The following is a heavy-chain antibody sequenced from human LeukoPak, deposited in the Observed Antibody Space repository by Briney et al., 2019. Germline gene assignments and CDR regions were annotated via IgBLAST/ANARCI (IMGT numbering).Heavy chain of an antibody. CDR1: GGTFSSYA. Sequence: ASVKVSCKASGGTFSSYAISWVRQAPGQGLEWMGRIIPILGIANYAQKFQGRVTITADKSTSTAYMELSSLRSEDTAVYYCARADGDYDYYYGMDVWGQGTTVTVSS. J-gene: IGHJ6*02. V-gene: IGHV1-69*04. CDR2: IIPILGIA. CDR3: ARADGDYDYYYGMDV. D-gene: IGHD4-17*01.